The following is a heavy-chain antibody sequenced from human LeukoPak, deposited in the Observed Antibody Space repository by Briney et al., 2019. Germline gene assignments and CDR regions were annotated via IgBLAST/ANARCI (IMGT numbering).Heavy chain of an antibody. Sequence: GTSLRLSCEASGFAFGSYAMHWVRQAPGRGLEWVAVISHDGDNTNSGESVRGRFTLSRDNLKNTLYLQMNSLRAEDTAVYYCAKDWRATWWGYFDYWGQGILVTVSS. CDR2: ISHDGDNT. D-gene: IGHD2-8*02. J-gene: IGHJ4*02. CDR1: GFAFGSYA. V-gene: IGHV3-30-3*01. CDR3: AKDWRATWWGYFDY.